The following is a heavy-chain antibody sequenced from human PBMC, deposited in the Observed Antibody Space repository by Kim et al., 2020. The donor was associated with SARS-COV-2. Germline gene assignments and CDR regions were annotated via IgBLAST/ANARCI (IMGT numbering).Heavy chain of an antibody. CDR2: INHSGST. J-gene: IGHJ6*03. CDR1: GGSFSGYY. V-gene: IGHV4-34*01. D-gene: IGHD3-3*01. Sequence: SETLSLTCAVYGGSFSGYYWSWIRQPPGKGLEWIGEINHSGSTNYNPSLKSRVTISVDTSKNQFSLKLSSVTAADTAVYYCARGNYDFWSGPYYYYYYY. CDR3: ARGNYDFWSGPYYYYYYY.